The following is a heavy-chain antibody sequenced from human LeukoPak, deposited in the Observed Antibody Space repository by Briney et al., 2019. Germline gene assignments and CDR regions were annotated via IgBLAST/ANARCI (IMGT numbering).Heavy chain of an antibody. CDR1: GGSISSYY. CDR3: ARVTSGGFDY. J-gene: IGHJ4*02. D-gene: IGHD3-10*01. V-gene: IGHV4-59*01. CDR2: IYYSGST. Sequence: PSETLSLTCTVSGGSISSYYWSWVRQSPGKGMEWIGYIYYSGSTNYNPSLKSRVTISVDTSKNQFSLKLSSVTAADTAVYYCARVTSGGFDYWGQGTLVTVSS.